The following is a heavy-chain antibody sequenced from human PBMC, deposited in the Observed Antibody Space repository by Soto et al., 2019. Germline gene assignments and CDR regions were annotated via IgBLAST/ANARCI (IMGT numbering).Heavy chain of an antibody. CDR2: IYYSGST. J-gene: IGHJ4*02. CDR3: ARGRYYYDSSGYYHTSLFDY. V-gene: IGHV4-59*01. CDR1: GGYISRYY. D-gene: IGHD3-22*01. Sequence: ASETLSLTCTVSGGYISRYYWSWIRQPPGKGLEWIGYIYYSGSTNYNPSLKSRVTISVDTSKNQFSLKLSSVTAADTAVYYCARGRYYYDSSGYYHTSLFDYWGQGTLVTVSS.